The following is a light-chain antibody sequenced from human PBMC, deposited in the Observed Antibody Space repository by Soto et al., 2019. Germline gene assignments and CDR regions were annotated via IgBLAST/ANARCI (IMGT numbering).Light chain of an antibody. V-gene: IGKV1-5*03. CDR2: KAS. Sequence: DIQMTQSPSTLSASVGDRVTITCRASQSISSWLAWYQQKPGKAPKLLIYKASSLDSGVPSRFRGSGSGTEFTLTISSLQPEDFATYYCQQYNSYWTFGQGTKVEIK. J-gene: IGKJ1*01. CDR3: QQYNSYWT. CDR1: QSISSW.